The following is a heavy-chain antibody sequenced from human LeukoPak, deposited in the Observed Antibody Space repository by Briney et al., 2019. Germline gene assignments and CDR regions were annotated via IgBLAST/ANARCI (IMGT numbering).Heavy chain of an antibody. Sequence: GGSLRLSCAASGFTFSSYAMHWVRQAPGKGLEWVAVISYDGSNKYYADSVKGRFTISRDNSKNTLYLQMNSLRAEDTAVYYCARVGRGYDIVGATFDYWGQGTLVTVSS. CDR3: ARVGRGYDIVGATFDY. J-gene: IGHJ4*02. CDR2: ISYDGSNK. D-gene: IGHD1-26*01. V-gene: IGHV3-30-3*01. CDR1: GFTFSSYA.